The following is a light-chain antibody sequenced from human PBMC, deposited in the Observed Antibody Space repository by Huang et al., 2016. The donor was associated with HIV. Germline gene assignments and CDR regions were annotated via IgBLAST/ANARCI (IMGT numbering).Light chain of an antibody. V-gene: IGKV3-15*01. J-gene: IGKJ3*01. CDR1: QSVGTK. CDR3: QQYDNPPTT. Sequence: EIIMTQFPATLSVSPGERATLSCRASQSVGTKSAWYQQKPGQAPRLLIFGASNRATGIPARFSDSGSGTEFTLTISNLQSEDFAVYYCQQYDNPPTTFGPGTKVDV. CDR2: GAS.